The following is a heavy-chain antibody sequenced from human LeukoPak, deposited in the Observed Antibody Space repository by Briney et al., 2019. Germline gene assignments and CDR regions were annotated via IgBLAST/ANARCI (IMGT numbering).Heavy chain of an antibody. J-gene: IGHJ4*02. CDR2: IYHSGST. CDR1: GYSISSGYY. Sequence: SETLSLTCTVSGYSISSGYYWGWIRQPPGKGLEWIGSIYHSGSTYYNPSLKSRVTISVDTSKNQFSLKLSSVTAADTAVYYCARGRPVLRYFDWLMNPYYFDYWGQGTLVTVSS. V-gene: IGHV4-38-2*02. D-gene: IGHD3-9*01. CDR3: ARGRPVLRYFDWLMNPYYFDY.